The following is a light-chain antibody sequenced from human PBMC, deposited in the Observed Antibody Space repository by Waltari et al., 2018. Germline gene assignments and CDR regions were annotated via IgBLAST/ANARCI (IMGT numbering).Light chain of an antibody. CDR2: TSS. J-gene: IGKJ2*01. Sequence: DIQMTQSPSSLSASVGDRVTSTCRSRQGISNYLAWYQQKPGKVPKLLIFTSSTLQSGVPSRFSGSGSGTDFTLTISSLQPEDVATYYCQKYNSAPYTFGQGTKLEIK. CDR1: QGISNY. V-gene: IGKV1-27*01. CDR3: QKYNSAPYT.